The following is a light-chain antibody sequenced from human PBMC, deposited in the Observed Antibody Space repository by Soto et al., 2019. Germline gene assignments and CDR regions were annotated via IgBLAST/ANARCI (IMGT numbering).Light chain of an antibody. CDR2: EVS. V-gene: IGLV2-14*01. J-gene: IGLJ2*01. Sequence: QSVLTQPASVSGSPGQSITISCTGTSSDVGGYNYVSWYQQHPGKAPKLMIYEVSNRPSGVSNRFSGSKFGNAASLTISGLQAEDEADYYCSSYTSSSTYVVFGGGTKVTVL. CDR1: SSDVGGYNY. CDR3: SSYTSSSTYVV.